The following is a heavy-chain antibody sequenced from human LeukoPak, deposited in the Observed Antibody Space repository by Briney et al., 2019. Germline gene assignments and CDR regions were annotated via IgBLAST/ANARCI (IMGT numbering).Heavy chain of an antibody. J-gene: IGHJ4*02. CDR3: ARRLGGSGTYYFDY. D-gene: IGHD3-10*01. V-gene: IGHV4-39*01. CDR1: GGSVVSSTYY. Sequence: SETLSLTCTVSGGSVVSSTYYWGWIRQPPGKGLEWIASINYSGSIYYNPSLKSRVTISVDTSKNQFSLKLSSVTAADTAVYFCARRLGGSGTYYFDYWGQGTLVTVSS. CDR2: INYSGSI.